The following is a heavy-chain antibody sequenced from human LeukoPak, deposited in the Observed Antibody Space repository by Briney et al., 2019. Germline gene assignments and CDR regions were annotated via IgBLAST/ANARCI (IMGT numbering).Heavy chain of an antibody. J-gene: IGHJ4*02. CDR2: INWNGGST. V-gene: IGHV3-20*04. Sequence: GGSMRLACAASGFTFDDYGMSWVRQAPGKGLEWVSGINWNGGSTGYADSVKGRFTISRDNAKNSLYLQMNSLRAEDTALYYCARVAGIAAAGTPDYWGQGTLVTVSS. CDR1: GFTFDDYG. D-gene: IGHD6-13*01. CDR3: ARVAGIAAAGTPDY.